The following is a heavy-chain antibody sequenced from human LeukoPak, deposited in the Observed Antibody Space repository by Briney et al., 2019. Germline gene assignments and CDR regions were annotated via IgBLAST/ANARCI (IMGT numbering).Heavy chain of an antibody. CDR3: ATAIDTPYWYFDL. Sequence: GASVRVSCKVSGYTLTELSMHWVRQAPGKGLEWMGGFDPEDGETIYAQKFQGRVTMTEDTSTDTAYMELSSLRSEDTAVYYCATAIDTPYWYFDLWGRGTLVTVSS. J-gene: IGHJ2*01. CDR2: FDPEDGET. D-gene: IGHD2-2*02. V-gene: IGHV1-24*01. CDR1: GYTLTELS.